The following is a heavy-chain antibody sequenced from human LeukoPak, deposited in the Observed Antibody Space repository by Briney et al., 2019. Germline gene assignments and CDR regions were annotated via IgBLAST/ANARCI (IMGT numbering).Heavy chain of an antibody. Sequence: PSQTLSLTCAVSGGSISSGGYSWSWIRQPPGKGLEWVGYIYHSGSTYYNPSLKSRVTISVDRSKNQFSLKLSSVTAADTAVYYCARASLYYYYGMDVWGQGTTVTVSS. V-gene: IGHV4-30-2*01. CDR1: GGSISSGGYS. J-gene: IGHJ6*02. CDR2: IYHSGST. CDR3: ARASLYYYYGMDV.